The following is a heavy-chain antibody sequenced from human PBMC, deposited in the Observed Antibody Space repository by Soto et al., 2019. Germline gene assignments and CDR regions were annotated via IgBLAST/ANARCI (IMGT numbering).Heavy chain of an antibody. D-gene: IGHD1-26*01. Sequence: QVQLVQSGAEVRKPGASVKVSCKASGYTFTSYYLHWVRQAPGQGFEWMGMITPGDGSGTYAQEFQGRVTMTRDTSTSTVYMDMSSLRSEDTAVYYCARALRRYIVGLMMYFDYWGQGTLVTVSS. J-gene: IGHJ4*02. V-gene: IGHV1-46*01. CDR2: ITPGDGSG. CDR1: GYTFTSYY. CDR3: ARALRRYIVGLMMYFDY.